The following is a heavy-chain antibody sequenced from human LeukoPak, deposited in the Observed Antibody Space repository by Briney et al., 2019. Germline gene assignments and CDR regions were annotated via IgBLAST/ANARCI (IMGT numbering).Heavy chain of an antibody. J-gene: IGHJ4*02. CDR1: GFTFSSYG. Sequence: GRSLRLSCAASGFTFSSYGMHWVRQAPGKGLEWVSSISSSGSFEHYADSFKGRFTVSRDNTNNTLFLHVNGLRAEDSATYYCTRDYGARDEWGQGTPVTVSS. D-gene: IGHD4-17*01. CDR3: TRDYGARDE. CDR2: ISSSGSFE. V-gene: IGHV3-21*06.